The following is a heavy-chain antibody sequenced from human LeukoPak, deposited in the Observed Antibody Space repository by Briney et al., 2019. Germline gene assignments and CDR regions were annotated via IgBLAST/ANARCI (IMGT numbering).Heavy chain of an antibody. J-gene: IGHJ3*02. Sequence: SVKVSCKASGYTFTGYYMHWVRQAPGQGLEWMGGIIPIFGTANYAQKFQGRVTITADKSTSTAYMELSSLRSEDTAVYYCAREVTIFGVVIIRDAFDIWGQGTMVTVSS. CDR2: IIPIFGTA. D-gene: IGHD3-3*01. CDR3: AREVTIFGVVIIRDAFDI. V-gene: IGHV1-69*06. CDR1: GYTFTGYY.